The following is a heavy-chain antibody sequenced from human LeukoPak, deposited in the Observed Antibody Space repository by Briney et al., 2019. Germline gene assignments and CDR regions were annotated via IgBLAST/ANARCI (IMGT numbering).Heavy chain of an antibody. V-gene: IGHV4-59*08. CDR3: ARVSQRGAAYGAFDI. Sequence: SQTLSLTCTVSGGSISSYYWSWIRQPPGKGLEWIGYIYYSGSTNYNPSLKSRVTISVDTSKNQFSLKLNSVTAADTAVYYCARVSQRGAAYGAFDIWGQGTMVTVSS. CDR2: IYYSGST. D-gene: IGHD1-26*01. CDR1: GGSISSYY. J-gene: IGHJ3*02.